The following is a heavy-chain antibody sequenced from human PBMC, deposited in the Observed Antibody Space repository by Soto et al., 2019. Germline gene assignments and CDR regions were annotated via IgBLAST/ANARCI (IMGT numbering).Heavy chain of an antibody. J-gene: IGHJ3*02. Sequence: QITLKESGPTLVKPTQTLTLTCTFSGFSLSTSGVGVGWIRQPPGKALEWLALIYWDDDKRYSPSLKSRLTIXKXXSKNQVVLTMTNMDPVDTATYYCAHTHDILDAFDIWGQGTMVTVSS. CDR1: GFSLSTSGVG. CDR3: AHTHDILDAFDI. CDR2: IYWDDDK. V-gene: IGHV2-5*02. D-gene: IGHD3-9*01.